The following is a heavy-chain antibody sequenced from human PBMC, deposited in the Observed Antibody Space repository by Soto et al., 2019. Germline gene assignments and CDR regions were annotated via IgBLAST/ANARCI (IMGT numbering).Heavy chain of an antibody. V-gene: IGHV1-46*01. D-gene: IGHD4-17*01. J-gene: IGHJ4*02. CDR2: INPGSVIR. Sequence: ASVKVSCKASGYTLSRYYMHWVRQAPGEGLEWMGIINPGSVIRTYAQKFQGRVTMTMDTSTSTVYLELNGLRSDDTAVYYCTRDSYEDYYFDYWGQGTQVTVSS. CDR1: GYTLSRYY. CDR3: TRDSYEDYYFDY.